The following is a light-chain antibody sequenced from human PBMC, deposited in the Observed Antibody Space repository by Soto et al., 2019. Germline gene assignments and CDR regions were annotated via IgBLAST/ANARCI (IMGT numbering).Light chain of an antibody. CDR2: DAS. J-gene: IGKJ1*01. V-gene: IGKV1-39*01. CDR1: LSISMY. Sequence: DIHMTQSPSYLSASVGDRVTITCRASLSISMYLNGYQQKPGKAPKLLIYDASSLESGVPPRFSGSGSGTEVTLTISGLQFEDFATYYCQQSFENPPWTFGQGTKVEIK. CDR3: QQSFENPPWT.